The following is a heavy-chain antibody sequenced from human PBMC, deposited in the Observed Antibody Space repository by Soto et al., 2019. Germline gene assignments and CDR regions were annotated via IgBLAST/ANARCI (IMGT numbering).Heavy chain of an antibody. Sequence: QVHLVESGGGLVKPGGSLRLSCAASGFTFSDYYMTWIRQAPGKGLEWVSYISSGGSSIYYADSVKGRFTISRDNAKKSLYLQMNSLRAEDTAMYYCASLAIGNIIRGAPDFWGQGTLVTVSS. V-gene: IGHV3-11*01. D-gene: IGHD3-10*01. J-gene: IGHJ4*02. CDR3: ASLAIGNIIRGAPDF. CDR1: GFTFSDYY. CDR2: ISSGGSSI.